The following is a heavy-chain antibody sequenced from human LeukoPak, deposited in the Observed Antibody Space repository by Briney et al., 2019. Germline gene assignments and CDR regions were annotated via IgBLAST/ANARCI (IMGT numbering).Heavy chain of an antibody. CDR2: IYYSGST. J-gene: IGHJ5*02. CDR3: ARGGVNYKIAGP. Sequence: PSETLSLTCTVSGGSITSYYWSRIRQPPGKGLEWIGYIYYSGSTNYNPSLKSRVTISVDTSKNQFSLKLSSVTAADTAVYYCARGGVNYKIAGPWGQGALVTVSS. V-gene: IGHV4-59*01. CDR1: GGSITSYY. D-gene: IGHD3-10*01.